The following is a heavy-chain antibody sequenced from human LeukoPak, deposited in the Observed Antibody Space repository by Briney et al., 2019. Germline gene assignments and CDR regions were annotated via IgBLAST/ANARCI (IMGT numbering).Heavy chain of an antibody. CDR3: ARGGPRGYCSSTSCYTPIDY. V-gene: IGHV4-39*01. CDR1: GGSISSSSYY. J-gene: IGHJ4*02. CDR2: IYYSGST. D-gene: IGHD2-2*02. Sequence: PSETLSLTCTVSGGSISSSSYYWGWIRQPPGKGLEWIGSIYYSGSTYYNPSLKSRVTISVDTSKNQFSLKLSSVTAADTAVYYCARGGPRGYCSSTSCYTPIDYWGQGTLVTVSS.